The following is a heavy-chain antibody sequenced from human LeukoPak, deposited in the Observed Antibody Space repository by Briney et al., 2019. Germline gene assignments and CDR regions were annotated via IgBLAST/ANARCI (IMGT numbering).Heavy chain of an antibody. V-gene: IGHV4-38-2*02. CDR2: IYHSGST. J-gene: IGHJ6*03. D-gene: IGHD6-19*01. CDR3: ARDLSGWYGYYMDV. Sequence: PSETLSLTCTVSGYSISSGYYWGWIRQPPGKGLEWIGSIYHSGSTYYNPSLKSRVTISVDTSKNQFSLKLSSVTAADTAVYYCARDLSGWYGYYMDVWGKGTTVTVSS. CDR1: GYSISSGYY.